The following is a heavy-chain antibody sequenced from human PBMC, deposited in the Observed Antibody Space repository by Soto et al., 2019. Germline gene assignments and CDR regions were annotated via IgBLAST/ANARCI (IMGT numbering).Heavy chain of an antibody. Sequence: SETQPLTCAVSGGYISNGGYSWSWIRQPPGKGLEWIGYIYHSGSTYYNPSLKSRVTISVDRSKNQFSLKLSSVTAADTAVYYCARDRRYCSSTSCYRASRGNWFDPWGQGTLVTVSS. J-gene: IGHJ5*02. CDR2: IYHSGST. CDR3: ARDRRYCSSTSCYRASRGNWFDP. D-gene: IGHD2-2*01. CDR1: GGYISNGGYS. V-gene: IGHV4-30-2*01.